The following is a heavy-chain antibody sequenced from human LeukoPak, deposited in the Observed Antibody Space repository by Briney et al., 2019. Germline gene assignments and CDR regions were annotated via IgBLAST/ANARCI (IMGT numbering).Heavy chain of an antibody. V-gene: IGHV4-61*08. D-gene: IGHD6-13*01. Sequence: PSETLSLTCTVSGDSLTSGGYYWSWLRQPPGRGLEWIGYVYYSGSTNYNPSLKSRVTMSVDTSKNQFSLMLISVTAADTAVYYCARGYSSSWHPSAFDIWGQGTMVTVSS. CDR2: VYYSGST. J-gene: IGHJ3*02. CDR1: GDSLTSGGYY. CDR3: ARGYSSSWHPSAFDI.